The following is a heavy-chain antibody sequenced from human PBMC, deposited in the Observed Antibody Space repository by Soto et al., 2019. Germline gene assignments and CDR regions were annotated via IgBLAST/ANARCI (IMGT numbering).Heavy chain of an antibody. V-gene: IGHV4-59*01. CDR1: GDSISTYF. Sequence: QVQLQESGPGLVKPSETLSLTCTVSGDSISTYFWSWIRQPPGKGLEWIGYIYDSESTKYNPSLQSRVTISVDTSKNQLSLKVRSVTPADTAVYYCARADDYGNYDPVGPAAGGMDLWGQGTTVTVSS. CDR3: ARADDYGNYDPVGPAAGGMDL. CDR2: IYDSEST. J-gene: IGHJ6*02. D-gene: IGHD4-17*01.